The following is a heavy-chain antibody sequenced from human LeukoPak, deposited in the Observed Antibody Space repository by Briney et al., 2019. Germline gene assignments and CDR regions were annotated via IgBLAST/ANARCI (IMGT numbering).Heavy chain of an antibody. J-gene: IGHJ4*02. D-gene: IGHD1-26*01. CDR1: GFTFSSYS. Sequence: GGSLRLSCAASGFTFSSYSMNWVRQAPGKGLEWVSSISSSSSHIYYADSVKGRFTISRDNAKNSLYLQMNSLRAEDTAVYYCASHLVGAVDYWGQGTLVTVSS. V-gene: IGHV3-21*01. CDR2: ISSSSSHI. CDR3: ASHLVGAVDY.